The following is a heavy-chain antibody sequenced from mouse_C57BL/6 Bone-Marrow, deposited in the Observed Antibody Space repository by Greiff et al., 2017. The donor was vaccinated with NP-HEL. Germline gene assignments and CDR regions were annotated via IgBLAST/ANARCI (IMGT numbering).Heavy chain of an antibody. Sequence: LKESGASVKISCKASGYAFSSYWMYWVKQRLGKGLEWIGQIYPGDGDTNYNGKFKGKATLTADKSTSTAYMQLSILTSEDSAVYFCTRYYGSSYYFDYWGQGTTLTVSS. CDR1: GYAFSSYW. CDR3: TRYYGSSYYFDY. D-gene: IGHD1-1*01. J-gene: IGHJ2*01. V-gene: IGHV1-80*01. CDR2: IYPGDGDT.